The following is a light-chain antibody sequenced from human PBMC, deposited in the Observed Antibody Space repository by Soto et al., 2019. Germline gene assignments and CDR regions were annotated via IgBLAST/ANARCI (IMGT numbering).Light chain of an antibody. Sequence: DIQMTQSPSSLSASVGDRVTITCRASQDISNYLAWYQQKPGKVPKLLISVASTLQSGVPSRFSGSGSGTDFTLTINSLQPEDVATYYCQKYNSAPTFGQGTKVEIK. V-gene: IGKV1-27*01. J-gene: IGKJ1*01. CDR3: QKYNSAPT. CDR1: QDISNY. CDR2: VAS.